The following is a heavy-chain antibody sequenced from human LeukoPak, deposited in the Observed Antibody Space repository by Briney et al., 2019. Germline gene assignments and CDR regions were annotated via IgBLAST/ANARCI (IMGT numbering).Heavy chain of an antibody. V-gene: IGHV3-11*03. J-gene: IGHJ4*02. Sequence: GGSLRLSCAASGFTFSDYYMSWIRQAPGKGLEWVSYISSSSSYTNYADSVKGRFTISRDNAKNSLYLQINRLRAEDTAVYSCARTPMVTPPNFDYWRQGTLVTVSS. CDR3: ARTPMVTPPNFDY. D-gene: IGHD2-21*02. CDR2: ISSSSSYT. CDR1: GFTFSDYY.